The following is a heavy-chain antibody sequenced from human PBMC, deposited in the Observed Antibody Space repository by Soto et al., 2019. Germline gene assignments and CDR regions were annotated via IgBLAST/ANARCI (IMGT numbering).Heavy chain of an antibody. V-gene: IGHV1-69*01. Sequence: QVQLVQSGAEVKKPGSSVKVSCKASGGTFSSSAISWVRQAPGQGLEWMGGIIPIFGTANYAQKFQGRVTITAEEATITAYMELGSLRSEDTAVYYCARGGADYYSDSSGYYPYWYFDLWGRGTLVTVSS. CDR3: ARGGADYYSDSSGYYPYWYFDL. CDR1: GGTFSSSA. J-gene: IGHJ2*01. D-gene: IGHD3-22*01. CDR2: IIPIFGTA.